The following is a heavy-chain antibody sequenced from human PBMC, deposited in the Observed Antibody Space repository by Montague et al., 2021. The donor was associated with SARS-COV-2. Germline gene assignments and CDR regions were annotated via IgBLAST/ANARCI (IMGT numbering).Heavy chain of an antibody. Sequence: SLRLSCAASGFTFSSYGMTWVRQAPGKGLEWVSTISDSGGSTYYADSVKGRFTISRDNSKNTLYLQMNSLRAEDTAVYYCANRGVRYFDAQGVWYYFDYRGQGTLVTVSS. CDR3: ANRGVRYFDAQGVWYYFDY. V-gene: IGHV3-23*01. J-gene: IGHJ4*02. CDR1: GFTFSSYG. D-gene: IGHD3-9*01. CDR2: ISDSGGST.